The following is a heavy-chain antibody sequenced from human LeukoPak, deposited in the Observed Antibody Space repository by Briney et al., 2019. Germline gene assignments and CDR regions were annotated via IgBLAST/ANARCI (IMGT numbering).Heavy chain of an antibody. J-gene: IGHJ4*02. Sequence: QSGGSLRLSCAASDFTVSRNYMSWVRQAPGKGLEWVSIIYSGGNTDYADSVKGRFTISRDNSKNTLYLQMNNLRVEDTAVYYCARRAGGYSHSYDYWGQGTLVTVSS. CDR1: DFTVSRNY. CDR2: IYSGGNT. V-gene: IGHV3-53*01. D-gene: IGHD3-22*01. CDR3: ARRAGGYSHSYDY.